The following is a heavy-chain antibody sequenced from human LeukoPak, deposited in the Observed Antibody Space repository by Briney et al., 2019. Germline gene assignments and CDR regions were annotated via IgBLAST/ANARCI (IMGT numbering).Heavy chain of an antibody. CDR3: ARDRDTAMGL. D-gene: IGHD5-18*01. CDR2: ISYDGNDK. Sequence: GGSLRLSCAASGFTFSSYGMHWVRQAPGKGLEWVAIISYDGNDKYYTDSVKGRFTISRDKSKNTLYLQMNSLRAEDTAVYYCARDRDTAMGLWGQGTLVTVSS. V-gene: IGHV3-30*03. J-gene: IGHJ4*02. CDR1: GFTFSSYG.